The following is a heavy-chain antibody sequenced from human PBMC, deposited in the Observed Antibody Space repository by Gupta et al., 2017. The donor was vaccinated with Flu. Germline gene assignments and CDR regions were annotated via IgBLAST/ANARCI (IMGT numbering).Heavy chain of an antibody. V-gene: IGHV3-7*01. CDR2: IAADGSVK. J-gene: IGHJ4*02. CDR3: ARNRGWPQFDY. Sequence: WVRQAPGKGLEWVANIAADGSVKNYADSVKGRFTISRDDAKHSLYLQMNSLRADDTAVYYCARNRGWPQFDYWGQGALVTVSS. D-gene: IGHD3-10*01.